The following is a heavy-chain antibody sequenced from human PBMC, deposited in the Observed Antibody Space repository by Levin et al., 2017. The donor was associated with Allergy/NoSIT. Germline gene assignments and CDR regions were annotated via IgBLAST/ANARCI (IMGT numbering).Heavy chain of an antibody. J-gene: IGHJ1*01. V-gene: IGHV4-34*01. CDR2: INHSGST. CDR3: ASGGSSSWHEYFQH. Sequence: SETLSLTWAVYGGSFSGYYWSWIRQPPGKGLEWIGEINHSGSTNYNPSLKSRVTISVDTSKNQFSLKLSSVTAADTAVYYCASGGSSSWHEYFQHWGQGTLVTVSS. D-gene: IGHD6-13*01. CDR1: GGSFSGYY.